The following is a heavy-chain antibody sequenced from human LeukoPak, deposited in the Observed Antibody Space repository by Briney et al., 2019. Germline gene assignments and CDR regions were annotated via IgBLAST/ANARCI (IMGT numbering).Heavy chain of an antibody. CDR3: ARSMYSSSWEFDY. V-gene: IGHV1-2*06. CDR1: GYTFTGYY. CDR2: INPNSGGT. J-gene: IGHJ4*02. Sequence: ASVKVSCKASGYTFTGYYMHWVRQAPGQGLEWMGRINPNSGGTNYAQKLQGRVTMTTDTSTSTAYMELRSLRSDDTAVYYCARSMYSSSWEFDYWGQGTLVTVSS. D-gene: IGHD6-6*01.